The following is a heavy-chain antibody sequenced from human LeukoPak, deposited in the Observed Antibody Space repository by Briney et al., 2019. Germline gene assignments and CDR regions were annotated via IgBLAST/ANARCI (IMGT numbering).Heavy chain of an antibody. CDR3: ARVGSGSSPWDYYYYMDV. CDR2: MNPNSGNT. D-gene: IGHD3-10*01. CDR1: GYTFTSYD. Sequence: ASVKVSCKASGYTFTSYDINWVRQATGQGLEWMGWMNPNSGNTGYAQKFQGRVTMTRNTSISTAYMELSSLRSEDTAVYYCARVGSGSSPWDYYYYMDVWGKGTTVTISS. J-gene: IGHJ6*03. V-gene: IGHV1-8*01.